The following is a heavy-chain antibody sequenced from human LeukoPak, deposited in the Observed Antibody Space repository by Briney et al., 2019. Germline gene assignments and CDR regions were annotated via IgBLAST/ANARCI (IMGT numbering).Heavy chain of an antibody. CDR3: ARDPGEGYDILTGYYPYYFDY. J-gene: IGHJ4*02. CDR1: GFIFSSYW. D-gene: IGHD3-9*01. Sequence: GGSLRLSCAASGFIFSSYWMHWVRQAPGKGLVWVSRINSDGSSTSYADSVKGRFTISRDNAKNTLYLQMNSLRAEDTAVYYCARDPGEGYDILTGYYPYYFDYWGQGTLVTVSS. V-gene: IGHV3-74*01. CDR2: INSDGSST.